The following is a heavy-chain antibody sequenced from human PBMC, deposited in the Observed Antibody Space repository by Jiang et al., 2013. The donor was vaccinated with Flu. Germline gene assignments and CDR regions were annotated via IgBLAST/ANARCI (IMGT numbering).Heavy chain of an antibody. Sequence: GPGLVKPSETLSLTCTVSGGSISSYYWSWIRQPPGKGLEWIGYIYYSGSTNYNPSLKSRVTISVDTSKNQFSLKLSSVTAADTAVYYCARTYYYDSSGYFNLYYFDYWGQGTLVTVSS. CDR2: IYYSGST. CDR3: ARTYYYDSSGYFNLYYFDY. CDR1: GGSISSYY. D-gene: IGHD3-22*01. J-gene: IGHJ4*02. V-gene: IGHV4-59*01.